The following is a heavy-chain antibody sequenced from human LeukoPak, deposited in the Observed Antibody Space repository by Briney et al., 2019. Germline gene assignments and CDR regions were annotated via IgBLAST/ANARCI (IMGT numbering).Heavy chain of an antibody. Sequence: GGSLRLSCAASGFTFSSYAMHWVRQAPGKGLEWVSSISSSSSYIYYADSVKGRFTISRDNAKNSLYLQMNSLRAEDTAVYYCARMAPRTPTYYFDYWGQGTLVTVSS. D-gene: IGHD5-24*01. V-gene: IGHV3-21*01. J-gene: IGHJ4*02. CDR1: GFTFSSYA. CDR3: ARMAPRTPTYYFDY. CDR2: ISSSSSYI.